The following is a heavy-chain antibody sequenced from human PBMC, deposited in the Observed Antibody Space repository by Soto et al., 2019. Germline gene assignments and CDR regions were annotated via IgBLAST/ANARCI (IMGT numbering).Heavy chain of an antibody. V-gene: IGHV1-58*02. CDR1: GFTFTSSA. CDR3: AADHRWGSGYDLARDAFDI. CDR2: IVVGSGNT. J-gene: IGHJ3*02. Sequence: SVKVSCKASGFTFTSSAMQWVRQARGQRLEWIGWIVVGSGNTNYAQKFQERVTITRDMSTSTAYMELSSLRSEDTAVYYCAADHRWGSGYDLARDAFDIWGQGTMVTVSS. D-gene: IGHD5-12*01.